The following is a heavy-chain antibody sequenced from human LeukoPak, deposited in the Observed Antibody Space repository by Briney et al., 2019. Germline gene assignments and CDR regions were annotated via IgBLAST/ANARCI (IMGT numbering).Heavy chain of an antibody. D-gene: IGHD2-2*01. J-gene: IGHJ4*02. CDR3: ARGNRYQLLSGAFDY. Sequence: GGFLRLSCAASGFTVSSNYMSWVRQAPGKGLEWVSVIYSGGSTYYADSVKGRFTISRDNSKNTLYLQMNSLRAEDTAVYYCARGNRYQLLSGAFDYWGQGTLVTVSS. CDR1: GFTVSSNY. V-gene: IGHV3-53*01. CDR2: IYSGGST.